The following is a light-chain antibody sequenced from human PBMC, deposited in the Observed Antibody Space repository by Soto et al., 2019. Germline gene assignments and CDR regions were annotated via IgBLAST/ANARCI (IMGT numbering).Light chain of an antibody. J-gene: IGKJ3*01. V-gene: IGKV1-5*03. Sequence: DIQMTQSPSTLSASVGDRVTITCRASQSISSWLAWYQQKPGKAPKLLIYKASSLESGVPSRFSGSGSGTEFTLTINNLQPDDFATYYCQQSFTFGPGTKVDIK. CDR2: KAS. CDR1: QSISSW. CDR3: QQSFT.